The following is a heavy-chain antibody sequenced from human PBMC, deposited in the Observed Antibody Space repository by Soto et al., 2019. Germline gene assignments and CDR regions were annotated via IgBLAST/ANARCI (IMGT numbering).Heavy chain of an antibody. CDR2: IRKETNGYST. CDR3: ARGGSDRPFDY. V-gene: IGHV3-72*01. Sequence: DVQLVQSGGGLVQPGGSLRLSCVGSGFSFSDHYMDWVRQAPGKGLEWVARIRKETNGYSTQYAASVKGRFTISRDDSKNSVYSQVTRLNTDDPALYYCARGGSDRPFDYWGQGTLVTVSS. CDR1: GFSFSDHY. D-gene: IGHD3-16*01. J-gene: IGHJ4*02.